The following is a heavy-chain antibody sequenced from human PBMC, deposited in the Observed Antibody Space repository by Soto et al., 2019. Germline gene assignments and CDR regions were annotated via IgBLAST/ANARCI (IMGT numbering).Heavy chain of an antibody. CDR3: ARVGHCSGGSCYYMDV. V-gene: IGHV4-59*01. CDR2: IYYSGGT. D-gene: IGHD2-15*01. J-gene: IGHJ6*03. Sequence: PSETLSLTCTVSGGSISSYYWSWIRQPPGKGLEWIGYIYYSGGTDYNPSLKSRVTISVDTSKNQFSLKLSSVAAADTAVYYCARVGHCSGGSCYYMDVWGKGTTVTVSS. CDR1: GGSISSYY.